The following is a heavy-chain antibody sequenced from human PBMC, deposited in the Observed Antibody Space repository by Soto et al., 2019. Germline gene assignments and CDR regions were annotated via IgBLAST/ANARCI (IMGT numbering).Heavy chain of an antibody. D-gene: IGHD2-21*01. V-gene: IGHV3-23*01. CDR1: GFTFSSYA. CDR2: TSGSGGST. Sequence: GGSLRLSCAASGFTFSSYAMSWVRQAPGKGLEWVSVTSGSGGSTYYADSVKGRFTISRDNSKNTLYLQMDSLRAEDTAVYYCAKVIVVIAAAGDYFDHWGQGTLVTVS. CDR3: AKVIVVIAAAGDYFDH. J-gene: IGHJ4*02.